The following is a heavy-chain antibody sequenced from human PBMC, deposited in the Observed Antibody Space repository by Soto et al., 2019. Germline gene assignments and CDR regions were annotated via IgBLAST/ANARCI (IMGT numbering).Heavy chain of an antibody. CDR1: GGTFSSYA. D-gene: IGHD3-22*01. CDR2: IIPIFGTA. CDR3: ASLYYYYDSSGYYYAFDY. J-gene: IGHJ4*02. Sequence: ASVKVSCKASGGTFSSYAISWVRQAPGQGLEWMGGIIPIFGTANYAQKFQGRVTITADKSTSTAYMELSSLRSEDTAVYYCASLYYYYDSSGYYYAFDYWGQGTLVTVSS. V-gene: IGHV1-69*06.